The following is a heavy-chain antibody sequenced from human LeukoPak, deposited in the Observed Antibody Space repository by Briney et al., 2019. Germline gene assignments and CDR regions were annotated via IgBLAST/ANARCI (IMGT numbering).Heavy chain of an antibody. Sequence: GSLRLSCAASGFTVSDTYMSWVRQAPGQGLEWVSLIYSGGTTYYADSVRGRFTFSRVSSKNTLYLQMNSLRAEDTAVYYCAASLDRDSVGAFDFWGQGTPVTVSS. D-gene: IGHD1-26*01. CDR2: IYSGGTT. CDR1: GFTVSDTY. J-gene: IGHJ4*02. V-gene: IGHV3-66*01. CDR3: AASLDRDSVGAFDF.